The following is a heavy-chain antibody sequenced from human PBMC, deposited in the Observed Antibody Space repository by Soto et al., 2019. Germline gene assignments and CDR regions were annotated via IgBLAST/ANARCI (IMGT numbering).Heavy chain of an antibody. V-gene: IGHV4-30-4*01. J-gene: IGHJ6*02. D-gene: IGHD3-10*01. CDR1: GGSISSGDYY. Sequence: QVQLQESGPGLVKPSQTLSLTCTVSGGSISSGDYYWSWIRQPPGKGLEWIGYIYYSGSTYYNPYLKSRVTISVDTSKNQFSLKLSSVTAADTAVYYCARETRAYYYGSGSYGMDVWGQGTTVTVSS. CDR3: ARETRAYYYGSGSYGMDV. CDR2: IYYSGST.